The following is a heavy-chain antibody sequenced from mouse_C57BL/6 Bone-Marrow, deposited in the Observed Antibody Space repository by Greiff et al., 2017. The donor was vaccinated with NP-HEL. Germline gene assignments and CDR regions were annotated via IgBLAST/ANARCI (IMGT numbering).Heavy chain of an antibody. Sequence: EVKVVESGEGLVKPGGSLKLSCAASGFTFSSYAMSWVRQTPEKRLEWVAYISSGGDYIYYADTVKGRFTISRYNARNTLYLQMSSLKSEDTAMYYCTRGDYYGSSYLFDYWGQGTTLTVSS. J-gene: IGHJ2*01. V-gene: IGHV5-9-1*02. CDR3: TRGDYYGSSYLFDY. CDR1: GFTFSSYA. CDR2: ISSGGDYI. D-gene: IGHD1-1*01.